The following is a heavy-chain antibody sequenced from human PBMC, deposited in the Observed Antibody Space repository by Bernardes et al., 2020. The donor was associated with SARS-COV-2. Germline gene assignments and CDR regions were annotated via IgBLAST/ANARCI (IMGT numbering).Heavy chain of an antibody. CDR2: IYHSGTA. CDR1: GGSVANTTW. CDR3: ASRSLRGVITGPIGYYFYGLDV. V-gene: IGHV4-4*01. J-gene: IGHJ6*02. Sequence: TLCRTCAVSGGSVANTTWWTWVRQSPGKGLELIGEIYHSGTAVYSPSLKGRVTISVDKPKNQFSLKVNSVTAADAAVYFCASRSLRGVITGPIGYYFYGLDVWGPGTTVTVSS. D-gene: IGHD3-10*01.